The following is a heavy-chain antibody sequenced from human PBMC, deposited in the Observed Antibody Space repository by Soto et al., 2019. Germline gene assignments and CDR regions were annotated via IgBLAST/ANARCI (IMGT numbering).Heavy chain of an antibody. J-gene: IGHJ6*02. CDR2: ISSSSSYI. D-gene: IGHD6-13*01. CDR3: ARDLGLAAAGTQYYYYGMDV. CDR1: GFTFSSYS. V-gene: IGHV3-21*01. Sequence: GESLKISCAASGFTFSSYSMNWVRQAPGKGLEWVSSISSSSSYIYYADSVKGRFTISRYNAKNSLYLQMNSLRAEDTAVYYCARDLGLAAAGTQYYYYGMDVWGQGTTVTVSS.